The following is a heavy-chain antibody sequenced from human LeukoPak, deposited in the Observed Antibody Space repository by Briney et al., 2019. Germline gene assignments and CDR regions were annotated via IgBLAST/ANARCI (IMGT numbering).Heavy chain of an antibody. D-gene: IGHD6-19*01. CDR2: ISDSGGYT. J-gene: IGHJ4*02. CDR1: GFTFSSYA. Sequence: PGGSLRLSCAASGFTFSSYAMSWVRQAPGKGLEWVSAISDSGGYTYYADSVKGRFTISRDNSKNTLYQQMNSLRAEDTAVYYCAKQDIRSRAWYDWGQGTLVTVSS. CDR3: AKQDIRSRAWYD. V-gene: IGHV3-23*01.